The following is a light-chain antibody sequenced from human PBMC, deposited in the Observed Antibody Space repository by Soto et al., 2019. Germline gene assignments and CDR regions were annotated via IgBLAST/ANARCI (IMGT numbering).Light chain of an antibody. Sequence: QSALTQPASVSGSPGQSITISCTGTSSDVGSYNLVSWYQQHPGKAPKLLIYEDSKRPSGVSNRFSGSESGNTAFLTIYGLQADDEADYYCCSYASSGTYVFGTGTKLTVL. CDR2: EDS. CDR3: CSYASSGTYV. CDR1: SSDVGSYNL. V-gene: IGLV2-23*01. J-gene: IGLJ1*01.